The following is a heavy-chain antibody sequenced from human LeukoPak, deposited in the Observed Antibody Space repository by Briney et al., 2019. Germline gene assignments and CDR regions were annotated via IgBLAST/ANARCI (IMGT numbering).Heavy chain of an antibody. CDR2: IYTSGST. V-gene: IGHV4-61*02. CDR1: GGSISSGSYY. CDR3: ARQYSTNWYDDRGWFDP. Sequence: SETLSLTCTVSGGSISSGSYYWSWIRQPAGKGLEWIGRIYTSGSTNYNPSLKSRVTISVGTSKNQFSLKLSSVTAADTAFYYCARQYSTNWYDDRGWFDPWGQGTLVTVSS. J-gene: IGHJ5*02. D-gene: IGHD6-13*01.